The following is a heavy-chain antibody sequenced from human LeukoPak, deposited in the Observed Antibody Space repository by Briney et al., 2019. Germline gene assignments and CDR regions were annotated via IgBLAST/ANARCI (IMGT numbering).Heavy chain of an antibody. CDR1: GFTFSSYA. CDR3: AKDQFYDSSGYYRLPYAFDI. V-gene: IGHV3-23*01. CDR2: ISGSGGST. Sequence: TGGSLRLSCAASGFTFSSYAMSWVRQAPGKGLEWVSAISGSGGSTYYADSVKGRFTIPRDNSKNTLYLQMNSLRAEDTAVYYCAKDQFYDSSGYYRLPYAFDIWGQGTMVTVSS. J-gene: IGHJ3*02. D-gene: IGHD3-22*01.